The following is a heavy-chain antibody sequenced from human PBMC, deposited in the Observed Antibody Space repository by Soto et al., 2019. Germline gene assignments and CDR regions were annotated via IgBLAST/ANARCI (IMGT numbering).Heavy chain of an antibody. CDR1: GFTFSSYA. V-gene: IGHV3-30-3*01. Sequence: QVQLVESGGGVVQPGRSLRLSCAASGFTFSSYAMHWVRQAPGKGLEWVAVISYDGSNKYYADSVKGRFTISRDNSKNTMYLQMNRLRAEDTAVYYCAREQDYYGMDVWGQGTTVTVSS. CDR2: ISYDGSNK. CDR3: AREQDYYGMDV. J-gene: IGHJ6*02.